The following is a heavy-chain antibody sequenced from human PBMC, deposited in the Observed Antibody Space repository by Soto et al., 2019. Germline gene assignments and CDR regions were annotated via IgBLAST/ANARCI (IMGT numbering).Heavy chain of an antibody. V-gene: IGHV3-7*01. Sequence: GGSLRLSCAASGFTFSSYRMSWVRQAPGKGLEWVANIKQDGSEKYYVDSVKGRFTISRDNAKNSLYLQMNSLRAEDTAVYYCARGFSLADAFDIWGQGTMVTVSS. CDR1: GFTFSSYR. CDR2: IKQDGSEK. D-gene: IGHD2-2*01. J-gene: IGHJ3*02. CDR3: ARGFSLADAFDI.